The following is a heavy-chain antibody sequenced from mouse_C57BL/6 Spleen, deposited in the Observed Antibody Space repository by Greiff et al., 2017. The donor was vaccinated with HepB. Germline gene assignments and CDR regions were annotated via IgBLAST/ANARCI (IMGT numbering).Heavy chain of an antibody. D-gene: IGHD2-3*01. Sequence: DVHLVESGGGLVQPGGSLSLSCAASGFTFTDYYMSWVRQPPGKALEWLGFIRNKANGYTTEYSASVKGRFTISRDNSQSILYLQMNALRAEDSATYYCARSLYDGYLYYYAMDYWGQGTSVTVSS. CDR2: IRNKANGYTT. CDR1: GFTFTDYY. J-gene: IGHJ4*01. CDR3: ARSLYDGYLYYYAMDY. V-gene: IGHV7-3*01.